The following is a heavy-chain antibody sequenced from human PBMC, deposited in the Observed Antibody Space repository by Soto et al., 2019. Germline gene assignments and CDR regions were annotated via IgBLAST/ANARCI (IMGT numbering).Heavy chain of an antibody. V-gene: IGHV3-23*01. CDR2: ISGGGANT. CDR3: TKAGHCSGGSCNVAFDI. CDR1: GFTLRNYA. D-gene: IGHD6-19*01. J-gene: IGHJ3*02. Sequence: PGGSLRLSCAPSGFTLRNYAMSWVRQAPGKGLEWVSSISGGGANTFYADSVKGRFIISRDNSKNTLYLQMDSLRDDDTAVYYCTKAGHCSGGSCNVAFDIWGQGTKVTVSS.